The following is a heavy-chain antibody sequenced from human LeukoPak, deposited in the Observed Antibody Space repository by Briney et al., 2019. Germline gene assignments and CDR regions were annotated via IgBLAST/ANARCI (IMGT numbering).Heavy chain of an antibody. CDR3: ARDSKQYSSSSGWE. V-gene: IGHV1-18*01. J-gene: IGHJ4*02. D-gene: IGHD6-6*01. Sequence: ASVKVSCKASGYTFTSYGISWVRQAPGQGLEWMGWISAYNGNTNYAQKLQGRVTMTTDTSTSTAYMELRSLRSDDTAVYYCARDSKQYSSSSGWEWGQGTLVTVSS. CDR2: ISAYNGNT. CDR1: GYTFTSYG.